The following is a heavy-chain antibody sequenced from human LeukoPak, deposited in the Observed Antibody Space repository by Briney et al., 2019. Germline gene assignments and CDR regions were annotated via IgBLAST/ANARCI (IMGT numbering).Heavy chain of an antibody. CDR2: ISGSGGST. CDR3: AKLYYSGSCGPSDY. J-gene: IGHJ4*02. D-gene: IGHD1-26*01. V-gene: IGHV3-23*01. CDR1: GFTFSSYA. Sequence: GGSLRLSCAASGFTFSSYAMSWVRQAPGKGLEWVSAISGSGGSTYYADSVKGRFTISRDNSKNTLYLQMNSLRAEDTAVYYCAKLYYSGSCGPSDYWGQGTLVTVSS.